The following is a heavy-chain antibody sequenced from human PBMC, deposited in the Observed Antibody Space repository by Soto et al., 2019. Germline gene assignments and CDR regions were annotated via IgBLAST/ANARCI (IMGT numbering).Heavy chain of an antibody. J-gene: IGHJ5*02. CDR3: ARVSSGWYYWFDP. CDR1: GYTFTSYG. CDR2: ISTNNGNT. Sequence: ASVKVSCKASGYTFTSYGISWVRQAPGQGLEWMGWISTNNGNTNYAQKLQGRVTMTTDTSTSTAYMELRSLRSDDTAVYYCARVSSGWYYWFDPWGQGTLVTGSS. V-gene: IGHV1-18*01. D-gene: IGHD6-19*01.